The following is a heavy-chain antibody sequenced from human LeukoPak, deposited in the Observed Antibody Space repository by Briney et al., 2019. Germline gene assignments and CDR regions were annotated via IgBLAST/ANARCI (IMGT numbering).Heavy chain of an antibody. CDR1: GGSFSGYY. CDR2: INHSGST. CDR3: ARGKQWLVHFFDY. Sequence: SETLSLTCAVYGGSFSGYYWSWIRQPPGKGLEWIGEINHSGSTNYNPSLKSRVTISVGTSKYQFSLKLSSVTAADTAVYYCARGKQWLVHFFDYWGQGTLVTVSS. V-gene: IGHV4-34*01. J-gene: IGHJ4*02. D-gene: IGHD6-19*01.